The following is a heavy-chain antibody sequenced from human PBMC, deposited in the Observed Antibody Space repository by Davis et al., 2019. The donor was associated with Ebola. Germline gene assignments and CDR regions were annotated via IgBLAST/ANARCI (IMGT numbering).Heavy chain of an antibody. Sequence: AASVKVSCKASGYTFTSYYMHWVRQAPGQGLEWMGGIIPIFGTANYAQKFQGRVTITADESTSTAYMELSSLRSEDTAVYYCVRSDYDFWSGYQYYYYYGMDVWGQGTTVTVSS. CDR2: IIPIFGTA. CDR1: GYTFTSYY. J-gene: IGHJ6*02. CDR3: VRSDYDFWSGYQYYYYYGMDV. D-gene: IGHD3-3*01. V-gene: IGHV1-69*13.